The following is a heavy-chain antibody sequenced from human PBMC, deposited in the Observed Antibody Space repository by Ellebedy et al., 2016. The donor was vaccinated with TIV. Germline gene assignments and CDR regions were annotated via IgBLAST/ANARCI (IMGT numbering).Heavy chain of an antibody. V-gene: IGHV4-39*01. CDR3: VRTMRDGGDAFEI. D-gene: IGHD5-24*01. Sequence: SETLSLXCTVSGDSIRSSSYYWAWIRQPPGKGLEWLGSMYYSGSTYYKPSLKSRVSISGDTSKNQFSLKLSSVTAAETAIYHRVRTMRDGGDAFEIWGLGTMVTVSS. J-gene: IGHJ3*02. CDR1: GDSIRSSSYY. CDR2: MYYSGST.